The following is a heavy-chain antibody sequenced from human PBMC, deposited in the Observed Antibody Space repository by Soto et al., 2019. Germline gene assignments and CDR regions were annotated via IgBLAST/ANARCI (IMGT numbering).Heavy chain of an antibody. D-gene: IGHD1-7*01. CDR3: AKYIKGTGTTVIPDY. Sequence: EVQLLESGGSLVQPGGSLRLSCAASGFSFSTYAMGWVRQAPGKGLEWVSAFSGSGSATYYADPVKGRFPITREKSKDPVYMQMNSRRAGDTSFYYCAKYIKGTGTTVIPDYCGQGPLVSVSS. CDR2: FSGSGSAT. V-gene: IGHV3-23*01. CDR1: GFSFSTYA. J-gene: IGHJ4*02.